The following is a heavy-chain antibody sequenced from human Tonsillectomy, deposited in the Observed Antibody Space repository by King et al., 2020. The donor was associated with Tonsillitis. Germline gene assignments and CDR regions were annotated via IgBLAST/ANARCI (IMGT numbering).Heavy chain of an antibody. CDR1: EFSLSTSGVG. D-gene: IGHD2-2*01. Sequence: TLKESGPTLVKPTQTLTLTCTFSEFSLSTSGVGVGWIRQPPGKALEWLALIYWNEGTLYSPSLKSRLAISKDTSKNQVVLTMTDMDPVDTATYYCVHTCLGVPGAVCFDFDTWGPGALGTVSS. CDR2: IYWNEGT. CDR3: VHTCLGVPGAVCFDFDT. J-gene: IGHJ4*02. V-gene: IGHV2-5*01.